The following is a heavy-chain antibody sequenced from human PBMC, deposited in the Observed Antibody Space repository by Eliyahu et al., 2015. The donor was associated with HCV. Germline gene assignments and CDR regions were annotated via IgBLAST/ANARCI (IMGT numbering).Heavy chain of an antibody. D-gene: IGHD6-19*01. CDR2: IIPFFGTX. Sequence: QVQLVQSGAEVKKPGSSVKVSCKASGGXXXSYTISWVRQAPGQGLEWLGGIIPFFGTXNYAQKFQGRVTITADESTSTAYMELSSLRSEDTAVYYCALEGGSSGPRWFDPWGQGTLIIVSS. J-gene: IGHJ5*02. CDR3: ALEGGSSGPRWFDP. CDR1: GGXXXSYT. V-gene: IGHV1-69*01.